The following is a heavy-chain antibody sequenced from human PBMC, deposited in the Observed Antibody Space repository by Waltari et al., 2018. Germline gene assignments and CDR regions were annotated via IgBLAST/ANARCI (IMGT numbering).Heavy chain of an antibody. CDR1: GFTLSDDY. D-gene: IGHD1-1*01. J-gene: IGHJ5*02. CDR2: ISSGGGNT. Sequence: QVQLVESGGGLVKPGGSLRLSCAASGFTLSDDYMAWIRQAPGKWLEWLSYISSGGGNTYYVDSVKGRFTISRDNAKNSLYLQMNSLRVDDTAVYYCARTTRRTRADWFDPWGQGTLVTVSP. V-gene: IGHV3-11*01. CDR3: ARTTRRTRADWFDP.